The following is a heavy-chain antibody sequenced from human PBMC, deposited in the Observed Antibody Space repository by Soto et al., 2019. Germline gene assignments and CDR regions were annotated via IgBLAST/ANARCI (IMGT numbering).Heavy chain of an antibody. CDR2: ITGDGSDS. CDR3: GRGGRGLHYYVDY. V-gene: IGHV3-74*01. J-gene: IGHJ4*02. CDR1: GFTFTTYW. D-gene: IGHD3-10*02. Sequence: EVQLVESGGGLVQPGGSLRLSCAASGFTFTTYWMYWVSQAPGEGLVWVSRITGDGSDSTYADSVKGRFTISRDNAKNTLYLQMNSLRAEDTALYYCGRGGRGLHYYVDYWGQGTLVTVSS.